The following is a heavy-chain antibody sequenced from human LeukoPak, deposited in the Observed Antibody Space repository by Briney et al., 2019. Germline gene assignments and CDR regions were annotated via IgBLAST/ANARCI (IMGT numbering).Heavy chain of an antibody. D-gene: IGHD2-2*01. J-gene: IGHJ6*02. CDR3: ARDGGDIVVVPAADYYYYYGMDV. V-gene: IGHV3-30-3*01. CDR2: ISYDGSNK. Sequence: PGRSLRLSCAASGFTFSSYAMHWVRQAPGKGLEWVAVISYDGSNKYYADSVKGRFTISRDNSKNTLYLQMNSLRAEDTAVYYCARDGGDIVVVPAADYYYYYGMDVWGQGTTATVSS. CDR1: GFTFSSYA.